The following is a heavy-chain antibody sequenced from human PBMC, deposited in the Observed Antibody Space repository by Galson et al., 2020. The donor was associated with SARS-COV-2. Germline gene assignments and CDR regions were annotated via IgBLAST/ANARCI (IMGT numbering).Heavy chain of an antibody. J-gene: IGHJ3*02. D-gene: IGHD3-22*01. Sequence: SETLSLTCTVSGGSISSSSYYWGWIRQPPGKGLEWIGSIYYSGSTYYNPSLKSRVTISVDTSKNQFSLKLSSVTAADTAVYYCARLELYYYDSSGYLPVFDIWGQGTMVTVSS. CDR1: GGSISSSSYY. CDR2: IYYSGST. CDR3: ARLELYYYDSSGYLPVFDI. V-gene: IGHV4-39*01.